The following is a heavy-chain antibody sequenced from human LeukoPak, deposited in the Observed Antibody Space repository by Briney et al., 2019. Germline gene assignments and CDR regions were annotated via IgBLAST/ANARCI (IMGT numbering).Heavy chain of an antibody. CDR1: GFTFSSYA. V-gene: IGHV3-23*01. Sequence: GGSLRLSCAASGFTFSSYAMSWVRQAQGKGLERVSAISGSGGSTYYADSVKGRFTISRDNSNNTLYLQMNSLRAEDTAVYYCAKGSAAAAGPDAFDIGGQGRMVTVSS. CDR2: ISGSGGST. CDR3: AKGSAAAAGPDAFDI. J-gene: IGHJ3*02. D-gene: IGHD6-13*01.